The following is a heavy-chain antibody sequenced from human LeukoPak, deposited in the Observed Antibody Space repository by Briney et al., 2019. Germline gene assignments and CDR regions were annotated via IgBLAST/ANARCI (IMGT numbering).Heavy chain of an antibody. J-gene: IGHJ4*02. CDR3: AKAHYGSGIDY. D-gene: IGHD3-10*01. CDR1: GISFSSYG. CDR2: ISYDGSNK. V-gene: IGHV3-30*18. Sequence: GGSLRLSCAASGISFSSYGMHWVRQAPGKGLEWVAVISYDGSNKYYADSVKGRFTISRDNSKNTLYLQMNSLRAEDTAVYYCAKAHYGSGIDYWGQGTLVTVSS.